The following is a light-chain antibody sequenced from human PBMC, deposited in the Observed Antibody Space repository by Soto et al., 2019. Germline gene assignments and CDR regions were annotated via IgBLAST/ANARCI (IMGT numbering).Light chain of an antibody. Sequence: DIQMTQSPSTLSASVGDRVTITCRASQSISSWLAWYQQKPGRAPKLLIYDASSLESGVPSRFSGSGSGTEFTLTISCLQPDDFATYYCQQYNSYWWTFGQGTK. CDR1: QSISSW. J-gene: IGKJ1*01. V-gene: IGKV1-5*01. CDR2: DAS. CDR3: QQYNSYWWT.